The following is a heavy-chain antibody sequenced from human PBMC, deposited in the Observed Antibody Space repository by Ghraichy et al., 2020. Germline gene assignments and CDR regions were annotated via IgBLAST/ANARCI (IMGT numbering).Heavy chain of an antibody. V-gene: IGHV1-69*13. D-gene: IGHD3-22*01. J-gene: IGHJ2*01. CDR2: IIPIFGTA. CDR1: GGTFSSYA. Sequence: VKVSCKASGGTFSSYAISWVRQAPGQGLEWMGGIIPIFGTANYAQKFQGRVTITADESTSTAYMELSSLRSEETAGYYFAREVGIYDSSGYYYQGYFDLWGRGTLVTVSS. CDR3: AREVGIYDSSGYYYQGYFDL.